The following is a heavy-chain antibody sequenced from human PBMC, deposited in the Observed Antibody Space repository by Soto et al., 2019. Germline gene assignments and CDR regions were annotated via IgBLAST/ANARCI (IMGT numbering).Heavy chain of an antibody. CDR3: ARDLGPPNWFDS. Sequence: QVQLVQSGAEMKQPGASVKVSCKTSGYAFSGYRLSWVRQGPGQGLEWMGWISGYNGNTDYAQKFKGRVTMTTATATSTAYMELRRPRSDDTAVYYCARDLGPPNWFDSWGQGTLFTVSS. D-gene: IGHD2-8*01. J-gene: IGHJ5*01. CDR1: GYAFSGYR. V-gene: IGHV1-18*01. CDR2: ISGYNGNT.